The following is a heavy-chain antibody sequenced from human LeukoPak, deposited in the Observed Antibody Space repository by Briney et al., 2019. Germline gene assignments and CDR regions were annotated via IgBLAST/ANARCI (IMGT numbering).Heavy chain of an antibody. D-gene: IGHD1-1*01. CDR2: IYPGDSDT. J-gene: IGHJ4*02. CDR3: ARQAATAYDYFDY. V-gene: IGHV5-51*01. CDR1: GYSFSTHW. Sequence: GESLKISCKGSGYSFSTHWIGWVRQMPGKGLEWMGIIYPGDSDTRYGPSFQGQVTIPADKSISTAYLQWSSLKASDTAMYYCARQAATAYDYFDYWGQGTPVTVSS.